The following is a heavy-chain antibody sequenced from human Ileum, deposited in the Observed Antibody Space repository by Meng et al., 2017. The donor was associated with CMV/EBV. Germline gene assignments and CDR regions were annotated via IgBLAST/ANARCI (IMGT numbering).Heavy chain of an antibody. Sequence: SETLSLTCAVSGGSISSSNWWSWVRQSPGKGLEWIGEIYHSGTTTYNPSLKSRVTMSLDTSENHFSLRLTSVIAADTAVYYCATGGADPSQCCMDVWGQGTTVTVSS. CDR3: ATGGADPSQCCMDV. V-gene: IGHV4-4*02. CDR2: IYHSGTT. D-gene: IGHD1-26*01. CDR1: GGSISSSNW. J-gene: IGHJ6*02.